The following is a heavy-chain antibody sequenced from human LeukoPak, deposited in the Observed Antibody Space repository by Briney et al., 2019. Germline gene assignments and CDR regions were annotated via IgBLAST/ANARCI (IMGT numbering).Heavy chain of an antibody. Sequence: GGSLRLSCAASGFTFDDYGMSWVRQAPGKGLEWVANIKKDGSEKYYVDSVKGRFTISRDNAKNSLYLQMNSLRAEDTAVYYCAREPIQNPVTTSGHYYYMDVWGKGTTVTVSS. D-gene: IGHD4-17*01. J-gene: IGHJ6*03. CDR3: AREPIQNPVTTSGHYYYMDV. V-gene: IGHV3-7*01. CDR2: IKKDGSEK. CDR1: GFTFDDYG.